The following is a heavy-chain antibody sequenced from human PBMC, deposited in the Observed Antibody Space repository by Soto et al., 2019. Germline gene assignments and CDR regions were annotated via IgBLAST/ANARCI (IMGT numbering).Heavy chain of an antibody. Sequence: ASVKVSCKASGYTFTGYYMHWVRQAPGQGLEWMGWINPNSGGTNYAQKFQGWVTMTRDTSISTAYMELSRLRSDDTAVYYCARGTNRAIFAGMDVWGQGTTVTVSS. V-gene: IGHV1-2*04. CDR2: INPNSGGT. CDR1: GYTFTGYY. CDR3: ARGTNRAIFAGMDV. J-gene: IGHJ6*02. D-gene: IGHD3-3*01.